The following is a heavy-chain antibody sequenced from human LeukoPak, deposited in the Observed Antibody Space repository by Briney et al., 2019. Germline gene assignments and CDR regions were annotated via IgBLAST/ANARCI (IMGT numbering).Heavy chain of an antibody. D-gene: IGHD2-2*01. V-gene: IGHV4-38-2*02. J-gene: IGHJ5*02. CDR1: GYSISSGYY. Sequence: SETLSLTCTVSGYSISSGYYWGWIRQPPGKGLEWIGSIHHSGSTYYNPSLKSRVTISGDTSKNQFSLRLSSVTAADTAVYYCARDSLHCSSTSCYQAWGQGTLVTVSS. CDR3: ARDSLHCSSTSCYQA. CDR2: IHHSGST.